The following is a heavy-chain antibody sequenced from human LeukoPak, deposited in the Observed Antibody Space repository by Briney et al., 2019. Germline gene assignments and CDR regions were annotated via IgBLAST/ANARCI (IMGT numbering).Heavy chain of an antibody. CDR1: RFTFSSYW. J-gene: IGHJ4*02. CDR2: INSDGSST. V-gene: IGHV3-74*01. Sequence: PGGSLRLSCAASRFTFSSYWMHWVRQAPGKGLVWVSRINSDGSSTNYADSVKGRFTISRDNAKNTLYLQLNSLRAEDTAVYYCARDRGEYYFDSWGQGTLVTVSS. CDR3: ARDRGEYYFDS. D-gene: IGHD3-10*01.